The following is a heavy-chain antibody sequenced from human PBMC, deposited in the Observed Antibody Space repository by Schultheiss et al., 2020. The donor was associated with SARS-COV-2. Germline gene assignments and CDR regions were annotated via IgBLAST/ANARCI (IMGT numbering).Heavy chain of an antibody. V-gene: IGHV3-30-3*01. Sequence: GGSLRLSCAASGITFSSYAMHWVRQAPGKGLEWVAVISYDGSNKYYADSVKGRFTISRDNSKNTLYLQMNSLRAEDTAIYYCARDHSTGYADLDYWGQGTLVTVSS. CDR3: ARDHSTGYADLDY. CDR1: GITFSSYA. D-gene: IGHD3-22*01. CDR2: ISYDGSNK. J-gene: IGHJ4*02.